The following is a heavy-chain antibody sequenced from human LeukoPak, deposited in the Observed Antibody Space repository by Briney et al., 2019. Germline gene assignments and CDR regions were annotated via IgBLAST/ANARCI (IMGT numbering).Heavy chain of an antibody. CDR2: INHSGGT. J-gene: IGHJ4*02. CDR3: ARHEDTAMVVSPFDY. Sequence: SETLSLTCAVYGGSFSGYYWSWIRQPPGKGLEWIGEINHSGGTKYNPSLKSRVTISVDTSKNQFSLKLSSVTAADTAVYYCARHEDTAMVVSPFDYWGQGTLVTVSS. V-gene: IGHV4-34*01. CDR1: GGSFSGYY. D-gene: IGHD5-18*01.